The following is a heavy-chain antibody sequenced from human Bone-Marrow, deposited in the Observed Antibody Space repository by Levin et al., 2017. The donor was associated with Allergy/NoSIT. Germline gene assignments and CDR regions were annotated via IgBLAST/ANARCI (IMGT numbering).Heavy chain of an antibody. J-gene: IGHJ6*02. Sequence: KSSETLSLTCGVSGGSISSSHWWNWFRQPPGKGLEWIGEVSHSGSTNYNPSLKSRVTILLDKSKNRVSLKVTSVTVSDTAVYYCARGNYDSSGYSYSYYYGLDVWGQGTTVTVS. V-gene: IGHV4-4*02. CDR2: VSHSGST. CDR3: ARGNYDSSGYSYSYYYGLDV. D-gene: IGHD3-22*01. CDR1: GGSISSSHW.